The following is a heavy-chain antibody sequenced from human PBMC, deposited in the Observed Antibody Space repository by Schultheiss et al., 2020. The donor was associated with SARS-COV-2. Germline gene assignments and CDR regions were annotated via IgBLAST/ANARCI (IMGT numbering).Heavy chain of an antibody. D-gene: IGHD3-10*01. CDR1: GGSISSGGYY. J-gene: IGHJ4*02. Sequence: SETLSLTCTVSGGSISSGGYYWSLIRQHPGKGLEWIGYIYYSWSTYYNPSLKSRVTISVDTSKNQFSLKLSSVTAADTAVYYCARELASSGSYYNGYFDYWGQGTLVTVSS. CDR2: IYYSWST. V-gene: IGHV4-31*03. CDR3: ARELASSGSYYNGYFDY.